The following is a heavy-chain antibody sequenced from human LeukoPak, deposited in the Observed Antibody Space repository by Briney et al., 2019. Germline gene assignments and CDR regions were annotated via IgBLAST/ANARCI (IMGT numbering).Heavy chain of an antibody. CDR1: GFTFSSYG. Sequence: PGRSLRLSCAASGFTFSSYGMHWVRQAPGKGLEWVAVISYDGSNKYYADSVKGRFTISRDNSKNTLYLQMNSLRAEDTAVYHCAKVYGSGPPVYYYYYGMDVWGQGTTVTVSS. CDR2: ISYDGSNK. CDR3: AKVYGSGPPVYYYYYGMDV. D-gene: IGHD3-10*01. V-gene: IGHV3-30*18. J-gene: IGHJ6*02.